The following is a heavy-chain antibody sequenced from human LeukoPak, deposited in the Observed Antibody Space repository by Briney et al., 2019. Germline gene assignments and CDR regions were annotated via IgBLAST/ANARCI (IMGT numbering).Heavy chain of an antibody. CDR2: INHSGST. Sequence: SETLSLTCAVYGGSFSGYYWSWIRQPPGKGLEWIGEINHSGSTNYNPSLKSRVTISVDTSKKQFSLKLSSVTAADTAVYYCAREGFCTNGVCLPPPSAFWFDPWGQGTLVTVSS. CDR3: AREGFCTNGVCLPPPSAFWFDP. V-gene: IGHV4-34*01. D-gene: IGHD2-8*01. CDR1: GGSFSGYY. J-gene: IGHJ5*02.